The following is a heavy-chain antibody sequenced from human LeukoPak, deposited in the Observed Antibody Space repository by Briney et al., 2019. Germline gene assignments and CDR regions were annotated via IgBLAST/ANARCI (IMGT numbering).Heavy chain of an antibody. D-gene: IGHD3-10*01. J-gene: IGHJ4*02. CDR2: INPNSGGT. Sequence: ASVKVSCKASGGTFSSYAISWVRQAPGQGLEWMGWINPNSGGTNYAQKFQGRVTMTRDTSISTAYMELSRLRSDDTAVYYCARGLWFGETAEYYFDYWGQGTLVTVSS. CDR1: GGTFSSYA. V-gene: IGHV1-2*02. CDR3: ARGLWFGETAEYYFDY.